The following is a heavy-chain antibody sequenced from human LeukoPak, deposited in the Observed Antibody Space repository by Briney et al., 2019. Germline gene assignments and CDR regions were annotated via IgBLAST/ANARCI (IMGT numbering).Heavy chain of an antibody. CDR3: VRWSAIYVSIDY. J-gene: IGHJ4*02. V-gene: IGHV4-61*01. CDR1: GYSISSGYY. D-gene: IGHD3-16*01. CDR2: TYYSGIT. Sequence: SETLSLTCTVSGYSISSGYYWGWIRQPPEKGLEWIGFTYYSGITNYNPSLKSRVIISVDTSKNQFSLKLSSVTAADTAVYYCVRWSAIYVSIDYWGQGTLVTVSS.